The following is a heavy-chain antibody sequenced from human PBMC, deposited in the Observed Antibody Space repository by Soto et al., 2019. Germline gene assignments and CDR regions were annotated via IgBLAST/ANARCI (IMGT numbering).Heavy chain of an antibody. V-gene: IGHV4-38-2*02. CDR3: ARGYQSGYNFYYYAMDV. CDR1: GFPLTSGYY. CDR2: FYHSGST. Sequence: LSLPCTVFGFPLTSGYYWGWIRQPPGKGLDWIGSFYHSGSTYYNPSLKSRVTLQLDTSKNQFSLKVRSVTAADTAVYYCARGYQSGYNFYYYAMDVWGLGTTVTVSS. J-gene: IGHJ6*02. D-gene: IGHD5-12*01.